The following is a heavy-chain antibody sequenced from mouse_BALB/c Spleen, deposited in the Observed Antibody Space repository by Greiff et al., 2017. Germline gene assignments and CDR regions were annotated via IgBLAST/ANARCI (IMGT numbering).Heavy chain of an antibody. D-gene: IGHD1-1*01. V-gene: IGHV3-2*02. J-gene: IGHJ2*01. CDR3: ARGGLYYYGSSPYFDY. CDR2: ISYSGST. Sequence: EVQLVESGPGLVKPSQSLSLTCTVTGYSITSDYAWNWIRQFPGNKLEWMGYISYSGSTSYNPSLKSRISITRDTSKNQFFLQLNSVTTEDTATYYCARGGLYYYGSSPYFDYWGQGTTLTVSS. CDR1: GYSITSDYA.